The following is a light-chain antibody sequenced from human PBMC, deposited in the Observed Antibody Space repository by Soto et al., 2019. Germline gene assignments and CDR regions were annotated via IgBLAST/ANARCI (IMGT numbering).Light chain of an antibody. V-gene: IGKV3-20*01. J-gene: IGKJ4*01. CDR2: GAS. CDR1: QSVSSSY. CDR3: QQYGSSPS. Sequence: EIVLTQSPGTLSLSPWERATLSCRASQSVSSSYLAWYQQKPGQAPRLLIYGASSRATGIPDRFSGSGSGTDFTLTISRLEPEDFAVYYCQQYGSSPSFGGGTKVDNK.